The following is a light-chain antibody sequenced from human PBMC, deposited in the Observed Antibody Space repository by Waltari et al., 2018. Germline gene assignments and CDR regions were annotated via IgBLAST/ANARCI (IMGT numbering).Light chain of an antibody. CDR1: SGSLSSTSY. J-gene: IGLJ3*02. Sequence: QTVVTQEPSLSVSPGGTVTLTCALSSGSLSSTSYASWYQQSPGQAPRTLVYKTTSRSSGVPYRFSGSVLGNKAALTITGAQADDESDYYCLLYMGSGSWVFGGGTKLTVL. CDR3: LLYMGSGSWV. CDR2: KTT. V-gene: IGLV8-61*01.